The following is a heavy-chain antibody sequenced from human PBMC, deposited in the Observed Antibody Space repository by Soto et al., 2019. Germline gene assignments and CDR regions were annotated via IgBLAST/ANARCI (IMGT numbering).Heavy chain of an antibody. V-gene: IGHV3-23*01. CDR1: GFTFSSYA. CDR3: AKDLGPSFYYDFWSGYYTAFDY. D-gene: IGHD3-3*01. Sequence: GGSLRLSCAASGFTFSSYAMSWVRQAPGKGLEWVSAISGSGGSTYYADSVKGRFTISRDNSKNTLYLQMNSLRAEDTAVYYCAKDLGPSFYYDFWSGYYTAFDYWGQGTLVTVSS. J-gene: IGHJ4*02. CDR2: ISGSGGST.